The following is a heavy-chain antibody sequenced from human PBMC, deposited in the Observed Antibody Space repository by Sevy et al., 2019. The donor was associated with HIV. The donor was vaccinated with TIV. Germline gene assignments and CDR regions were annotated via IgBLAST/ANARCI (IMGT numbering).Heavy chain of an antibody. Sequence: GGSLRLSCAASGFTFSSYWMSWVRQAPGKGLEWVANIKQDGSEKYYLDSVKGRFTISRDNAKNSLYLQMNSLRAEDTAVYYCARGGNYYDSSGYYYPMDYWGQGTLVTVSS. J-gene: IGHJ4*02. CDR3: ARGGNYYDSSGYYYPMDY. D-gene: IGHD3-22*01. CDR1: GFTFSSYW. CDR2: IKQDGSEK. V-gene: IGHV3-7*01.